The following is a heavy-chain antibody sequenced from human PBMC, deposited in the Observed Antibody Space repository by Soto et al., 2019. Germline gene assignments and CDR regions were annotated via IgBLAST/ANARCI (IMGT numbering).Heavy chain of an antibody. V-gene: IGHV3-7*01. Sequence: SLRLSCAASGFTFSSYWMSWVRQAPGKGLEWVANIKQDGSEKDYVDSVKGRFTISRDNAKNSLYLQMNSLRAEDTAVYYCARALYYYDSSGYFDYWGQGTLVTVSS. J-gene: IGHJ4*02. CDR1: GFTFSSYW. CDR2: IKQDGSEK. D-gene: IGHD3-22*01. CDR3: ARALYYYDSSGYFDY.